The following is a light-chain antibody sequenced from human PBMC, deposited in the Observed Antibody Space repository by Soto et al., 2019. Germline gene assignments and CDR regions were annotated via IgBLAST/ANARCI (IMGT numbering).Light chain of an antibody. V-gene: IGKV1-5*01. CDR3: LQDYSYPWT. CDR2: AAS. CDR1: QSISSW. J-gene: IGKJ1*01. Sequence: DIQMTQSPSTLSASVGDRVTITCRASQSISSWLAWYQQKPGKAPKLLIYAASSLQSGVPSRFSGSASGTDLTLTISSLQPEDFATYYCLQDYSYPWTFGQGTKVDIK.